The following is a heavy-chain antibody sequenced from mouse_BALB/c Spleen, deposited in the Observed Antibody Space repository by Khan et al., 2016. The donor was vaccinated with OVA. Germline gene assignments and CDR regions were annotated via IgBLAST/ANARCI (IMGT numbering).Heavy chain of an antibody. V-gene: IGHV3-2*02. J-gene: IGHJ2*01. CDR3: ASGRLLLRYPDYFDY. D-gene: IGHD1-1*01. CDR2: IGYSGIS. Sequence: QLEESGPGLLKPSQSLSLTCTVTGYSITSDYAWNWIRQFPGNKLEWMAYIGYSGISTYNPSPRSRISITREPSKNQFSLQLNSVTTEGTATSYCASGRLLLRYPDYFDYCGQGTTLTVSS. CDR1: GYSITSDYA.